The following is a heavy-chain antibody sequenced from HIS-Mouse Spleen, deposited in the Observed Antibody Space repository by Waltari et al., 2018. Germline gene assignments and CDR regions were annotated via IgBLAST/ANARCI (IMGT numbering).Heavy chain of an antibody. J-gene: IGHJ2*01. V-gene: IGHV4-34*01. CDR3: ARSWGQWYFDL. Sequence: QVQLQQWGAGLLKPSETLSLTCAVYGGSFGGYYWSGIRQPPGKGLEWIGEINHSGSTNYNPSLKSRVTISVDTSKNQFSLKLSSVTAADTAVYYCARSWGQWYFDLWGRGTLVTVSS. CDR1: GGSFGGYY. D-gene: IGHD6-13*01. CDR2: INHSGST.